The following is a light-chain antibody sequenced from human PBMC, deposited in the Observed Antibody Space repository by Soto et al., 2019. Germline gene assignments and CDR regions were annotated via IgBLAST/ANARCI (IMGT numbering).Light chain of an antibody. CDR1: SSDVGGYNY. J-gene: IGLJ2*01. CDR3: ASYAGSNNLV. Sequence: QSALTQPPSASGSPGQSVTISCTGTSSDVGGYNYVSWYQHHPGKAPRLMIYEVSNRPSGVPDRFSGSKSGNTASLTVSGLQAEDDADSFCASYAGSNNLVFGGGTQLTVL. CDR2: EVS. V-gene: IGLV2-8*01.